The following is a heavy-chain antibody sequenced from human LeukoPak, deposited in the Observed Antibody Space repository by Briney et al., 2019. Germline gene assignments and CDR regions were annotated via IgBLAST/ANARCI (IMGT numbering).Heavy chain of an antibody. Sequence: GGSLRLSCAASGFTFSSYAMSWVRRAPGKGLEWVSVTSGSGGTTYSADSVKGRFTLSRDNAQNTLYLQMNSLREQDTASYYSAKTGGNTGGNTIVYFDYWGQGTLVTVSS. D-gene: IGHD4-23*01. V-gene: IGHV3-23*01. CDR2: TSGSGGTT. J-gene: IGHJ4*02. CDR3: AKTGGNTGGNTIVYFDY. CDR1: GFTFSSYA.